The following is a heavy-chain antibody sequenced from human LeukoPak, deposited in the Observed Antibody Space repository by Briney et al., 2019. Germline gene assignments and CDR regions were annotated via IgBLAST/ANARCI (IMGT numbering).Heavy chain of an antibody. V-gene: IGHV1-8*03. CDR1: GYTFSSYD. CDR2: MNPNSGNT. CDR3: ARGHNYYYYYYMDV. D-gene: IGHD1-14*01. Sequence: GASVKVSCKASGYTFSSYDINWVRQVTGQGLEWMGWMNPNSGNTGYAQKFQGRVTITRNTSISTSYMELSSLRSEDTAVYYCARGHNYYYYYYMDVWGKGTTVTVSS. J-gene: IGHJ6*03.